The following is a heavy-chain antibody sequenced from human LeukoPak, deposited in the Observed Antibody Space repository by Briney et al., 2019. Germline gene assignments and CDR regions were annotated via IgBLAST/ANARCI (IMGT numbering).Heavy chain of an antibody. Sequence: GGSLRLSCAATGFTFSNYAIHWGRQAPGKGLEWVAFISDDGSRQHYADSVKGRFTISRDNSKNTLNLQMNSLRAEDTAVYYCVKDRTGTYTLDYWGQGTMVTVSS. CDR1: GFTFSNYA. CDR2: ISDDGSRQ. J-gene: IGHJ4*02. V-gene: IGHV3-30-3*01. D-gene: IGHD3-10*01. CDR3: VKDRTGTYTLDY.